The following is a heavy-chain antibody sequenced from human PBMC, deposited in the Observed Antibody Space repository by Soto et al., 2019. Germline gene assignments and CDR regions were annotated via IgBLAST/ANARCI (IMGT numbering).Heavy chain of an antibody. V-gene: IGHV4-59*01. CDR3: ARDLWGYCGADCYPLDV. D-gene: IGHD2-21*02. J-gene: IGHJ6*02. Sequence: QVRLQESGPGLVKPSETLSLTCTVSGGSISSYYWSWIRQPPGKGLEWIGYMYNTGSTIYNPSLKSRVTISVDTSKNQFSLTLNSVTAADTAVYYGARDLWGYCGADCYPLDVWGQGTTVTVSS. CDR2: MYNTGST. CDR1: GGSISSYY.